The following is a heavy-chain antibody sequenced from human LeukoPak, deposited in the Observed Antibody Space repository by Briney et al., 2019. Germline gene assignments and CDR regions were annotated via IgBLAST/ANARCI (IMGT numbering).Heavy chain of an antibody. J-gene: IGHJ4*02. CDR2: IKQDGSES. Sequence: GGSLRLSCAASGFTFSSYWLSWVRQAPGKGLEWVANIKQDGSESHYVDSVKGRFTISRDNAKNSLYLQMNSLRAEDTAVYYCAKDPRDGSDYWGQGTLVTVSS. V-gene: IGHV3-7*03. D-gene: IGHD5-24*01. CDR3: AKDPRDGSDY. CDR1: GFTFSSYW.